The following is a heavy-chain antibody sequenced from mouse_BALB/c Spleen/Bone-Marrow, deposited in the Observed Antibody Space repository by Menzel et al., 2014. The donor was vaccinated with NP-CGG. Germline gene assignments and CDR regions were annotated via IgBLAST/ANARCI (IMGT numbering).Heavy chain of an antibody. CDR2: IDPANYNT. J-gene: IGHJ3*01. Sequence: EVQLQQSGAEFVKPGASVKLSCTASGFNIKDTYMHWVKRRPEQGLEWIGWIDPANYNTKYDPKFQGKATITADTSSNTAYLQLSSLTSEDTAVYYCARADGYYAWFAYWGQGTLVTVSA. CDR1: GFNIKDTY. CDR3: ARADGYYAWFAY. V-gene: IGHV14-3*02. D-gene: IGHD2-3*01.